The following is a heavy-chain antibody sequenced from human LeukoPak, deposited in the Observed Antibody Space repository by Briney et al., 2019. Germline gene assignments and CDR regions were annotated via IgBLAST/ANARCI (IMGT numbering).Heavy chain of an antibody. CDR2: IYYSGST. CDR1: GGSISSYY. D-gene: IGHD1-26*01. V-gene: IGHV4-59*01. Sequence: SETLSLTCTVSGGSISSYYWSWIRQPPGKGLEWIGNIYYSGSTNYNPSLKSRVTISVDTSKNQFSLSLNSVTAADTAVYFCARGVGTMAFWGQGTLVTVSS. J-gene: IGHJ4*02. CDR3: ARGVGTMAF.